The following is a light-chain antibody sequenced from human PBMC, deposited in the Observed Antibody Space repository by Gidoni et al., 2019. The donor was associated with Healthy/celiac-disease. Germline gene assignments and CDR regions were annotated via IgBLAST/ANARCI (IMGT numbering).Light chain of an antibody. CDR1: QSISSW. Sequence: DIQMTQSPSTLSASVRDRVTITCRASQSISSWLAWYQQKPGQAPKLLIYDASTLESGVPSRFSGSGSGTEFTLTITSLQPEDFATYYCQQYHSYSRTFXQXTKVEIK. V-gene: IGKV1-5*01. J-gene: IGKJ1*01. CDR2: DAS. CDR3: QQYHSYSRT.